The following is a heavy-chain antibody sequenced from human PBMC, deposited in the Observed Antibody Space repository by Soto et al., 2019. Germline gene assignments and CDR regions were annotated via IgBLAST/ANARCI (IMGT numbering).Heavy chain of an antibody. CDR2: ISAYNGNT. Sequence: GASVKVSCKASGYTFTSYGISWVRQAPGQGLEWMGWISAYNGNTNYAQKLQGRVTMTTDTSTSTAYMELRSLRSDDTAVYYCAKEIVDCSSTSCENWFDPWGQGTLVTVSS. CDR1: GYTFTSYG. CDR3: AKEIVDCSSTSCENWFDP. V-gene: IGHV1-18*01. D-gene: IGHD2-2*01. J-gene: IGHJ5*02.